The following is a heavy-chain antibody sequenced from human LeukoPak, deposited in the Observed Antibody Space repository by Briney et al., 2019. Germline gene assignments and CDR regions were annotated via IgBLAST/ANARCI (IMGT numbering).Heavy chain of an antibody. CDR3: ARLVGDKGGYFDY. D-gene: IGHD1-26*01. J-gene: IGHJ4*02. CDR2: IWFDGSIK. CDR1: GFTFSRNG. Sequence: GGSLRLSCAASGFTFSRNGMHWVRQAPGKGLEWVAVIWFDGSIKNYADSVKGRFTISRDNSKNTLYLQMNSLRAEDTAVYYCARLVGDKGGYFDYWGQGTLVTVSS. V-gene: IGHV3-33*01.